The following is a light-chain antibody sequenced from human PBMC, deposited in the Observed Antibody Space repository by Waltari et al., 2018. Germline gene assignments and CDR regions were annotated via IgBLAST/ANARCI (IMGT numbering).Light chain of an antibody. CDR2: DAS. V-gene: IGKV3-11*01. CDR1: QSVTTY. CDR3: HQCSTWPPA. J-gene: IGKJ3*01. Sequence: EIVLTQSPATLSLSPGERATPSCRASQSVTTYLGWYQQKPGQAPRLLIYDASNRATGIPARFSGSGSGTDFTLTISSLEPDDFAVYYCHQCSTWPPAFGPGTKVDI.